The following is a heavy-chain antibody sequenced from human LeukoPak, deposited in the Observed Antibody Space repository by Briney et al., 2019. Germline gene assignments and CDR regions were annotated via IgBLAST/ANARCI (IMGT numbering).Heavy chain of an antibody. D-gene: IGHD6-19*01. CDR3: AKDIDAAVAGPFDY. V-gene: IGHV3-9*01. CDR1: GFTFDDYA. Sequence: GGSLRLSCAASGFTFDDYAMHWVRQAPGKGLEWVSGISWNSGSIGYADSVKGRFTISRDNAKNSLYLQMNSLRAEDTALYYCAKDIDAAVAGPFDYRGQGTLVTVSS. CDR2: ISWNSGSI. J-gene: IGHJ4*02.